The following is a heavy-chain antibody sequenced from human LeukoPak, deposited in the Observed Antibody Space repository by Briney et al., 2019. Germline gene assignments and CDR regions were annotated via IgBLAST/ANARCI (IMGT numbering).Heavy chain of an antibody. CDR3: AHSTVLLWFGELLNWFDP. V-gene: IGHV2-5*02. J-gene: IGHJ5*02. CDR1: VFSLSTSGVG. D-gene: IGHD3-10*01. CDR2: IYWDDDK. Sequence: SGATLVNPTQTLTLTCTFSVFSLSTSGVGVGWIRKPPGKALDWLALIYWDDDKRYSPSLTSRLTITKDTSKNQVVLTMPNTDSVDTATYYCAHSTVLLWFGELLNWFDPWGEGTLVTVSS.